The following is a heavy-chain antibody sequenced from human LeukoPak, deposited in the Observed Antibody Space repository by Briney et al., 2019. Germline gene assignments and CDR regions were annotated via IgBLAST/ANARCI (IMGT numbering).Heavy chain of an antibody. CDR3: ARSPPEGDNIGYYYVTLDYFDC. J-gene: IGHJ4*02. Sequence: SETLSLTCTVSGGSISSSSEYWGWIRQPPGKGLEWIGSIYYSGRTYYNPSLKSRVTISVDTSKNQFSLKLSSVTAADTAVYYCARSPPEGDNIGYYYVTLDYFDCWGQGTLVTVSS. CDR1: GGSISSSSEY. CDR2: IYYSGRT. V-gene: IGHV4-39*01. D-gene: IGHD3-22*01.